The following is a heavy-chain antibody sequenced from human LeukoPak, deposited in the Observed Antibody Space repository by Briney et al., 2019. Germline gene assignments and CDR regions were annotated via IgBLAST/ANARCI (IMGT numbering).Heavy chain of an antibody. CDR3: ARHLAAAGTYYFDC. J-gene: IGHJ4*02. CDR2: INQDGTEK. V-gene: IGHV3-7*03. Sequence: PGGSLRLSCAASGSTFSSYWMSWVRQAPGEGLEWVAKINQDGTEKAYVDSVRGRFTISRDNAKNSLFLQMNSLRAEDTAVYYCARHLAAAGTYYFDCWGQGTLVTVSS. CDR1: GSTFSSYW. D-gene: IGHD6-13*01.